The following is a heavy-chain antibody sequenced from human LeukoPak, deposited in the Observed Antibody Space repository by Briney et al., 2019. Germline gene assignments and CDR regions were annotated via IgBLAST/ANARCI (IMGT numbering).Heavy chain of an antibody. J-gene: IGHJ4*02. CDR3: TRDADSSSASYSHY. CDR2: IRSKAYGGTT. Sequence: GGSLRLSCSASGFPFGDYPMTWVRQAPGKGLAWVGFIRSKAYGGTTDYAASVKGRFSISRDDSKSIAYLQMNSLRTEDTAVYYCTRDADSSSASYSHYWGQGTLVTVSS. V-gene: IGHV3-49*04. D-gene: IGHD2-21*02. CDR1: GFPFGDYP.